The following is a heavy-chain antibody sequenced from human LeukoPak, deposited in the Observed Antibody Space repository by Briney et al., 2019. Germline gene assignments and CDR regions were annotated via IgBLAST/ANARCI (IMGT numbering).Heavy chain of an antibody. Sequence: GSPRLSRAPSGFTLSGEYMSWVCEAPRRGVGWGSVIYIAVSSYYADPAKGRFTISRDNSRKTLYLQMNSLRAEDTGVYYCARDGRYDPWGKGTLVPVPS. CDR2: IYIAVSS. CDR3: ARDGRYDP. D-gene: IGHD3-22*01. J-gene: IGHJ5*02. CDR1: GFTLSGEY. V-gene: IGHV3-66*01.